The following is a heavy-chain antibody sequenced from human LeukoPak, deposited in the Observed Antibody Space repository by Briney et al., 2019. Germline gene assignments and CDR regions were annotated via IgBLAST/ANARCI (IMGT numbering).Heavy chain of an antibody. J-gene: IGHJ5*02. CDR1: GGSISSSSYY. V-gene: IGHV4-39*01. CDR2: IYYSGST. CDR3: AGHAWGVGDNWFDP. Sequence: SETLSLTCTVSGGSISSSSYYWGWIRQPPGKGLEWIGSIYYSGSTYYNPSLKSRVTISVDTSKNQFSLKLSSVTAADTAVYYCAGHAWGVGDNWFDPWGQGTLVTVSS. D-gene: IGHD1-26*01.